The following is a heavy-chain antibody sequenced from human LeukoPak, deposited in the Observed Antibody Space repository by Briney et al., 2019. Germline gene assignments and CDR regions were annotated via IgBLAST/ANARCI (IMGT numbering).Heavy chain of an antibody. Sequence: SETLSLTCAVYRGSFSGYYWSWIRQPPGKGLEWIGEINHSGSTNYNPSLKSRVIISVDTSKNQFSLKLNSVTAADTAVYYCARVDGSCSGGSCPSGNWFDPWGQGTLVTVSS. V-gene: IGHV4-34*01. CDR2: INHSGST. CDR1: RGSFSGYY. CDR3: ARVDGSCSGGSCPSGNWFDP. J-gene: IGHJ5*02. D-gene: IGHD2-15*01.